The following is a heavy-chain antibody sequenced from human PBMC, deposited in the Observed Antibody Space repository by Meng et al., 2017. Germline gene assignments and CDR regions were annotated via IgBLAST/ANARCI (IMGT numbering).Heavy chain of an antibody. CDR1: GFTFSSYS. V-gene: IGHV3-21*01. J-gene: IGHJ4*02. CDR2: ISSSSSYI. D-gene: IGHD5-24*01. CDR3: ARDPGMATRPFDY. Sequence: EVQLVESGGGLVTPGGSLRLSCAASGFTFSSYSMNWVRQASGKGLEWVSSISSSSSYIYYADSVKGRFTISRDNAKNSLYLQMNSLRAEDTAVYYCARDPGMATRPFDYWGQGTLVTSPQ.